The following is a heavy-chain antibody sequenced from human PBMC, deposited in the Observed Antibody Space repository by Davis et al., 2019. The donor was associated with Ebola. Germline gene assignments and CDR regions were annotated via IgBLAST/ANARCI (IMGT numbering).Heavy chain of an antibody. CDR1: GGSISSYY. CDR3: ARGRIAARLSLFDY. D-gene: IGHD6-6*01. J-gene: IGHJ4*02. Sequence: MPGGSLRLSCTVSGGSISSYYWSWIRQPPGKGLEWIGEINHSGSTNYNPSLKSRVTISVDTSKNQFSLKLSSVTAADTAVYYCARGRIAARLSLFDYWGQGTLVTVSS. V-gene: IGHV4-34*01. CDR2: INHSGST.